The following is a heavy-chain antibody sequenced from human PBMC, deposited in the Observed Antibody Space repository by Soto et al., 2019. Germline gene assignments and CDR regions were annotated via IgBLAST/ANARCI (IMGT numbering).Heavy chain of an antibody. J-gene: IGHJ4*02. Sequence: SETLSLTCAVYGGSFSGYYWSWIRQPPGKGLEWIGEINHSGSTNYNPSLKSRVTISVDTSKNQFSLKLSSVTAADTAVYYCARGGRKQQLAEEVDYWGQGTLVTVSS. CDR2: INHSGST. CDR1: GGSFSGYY. CDR3: ARGGRKQQLAEEVDY. V-gene: IGHV4-34*01. D-gene: IGHD6-13*01.